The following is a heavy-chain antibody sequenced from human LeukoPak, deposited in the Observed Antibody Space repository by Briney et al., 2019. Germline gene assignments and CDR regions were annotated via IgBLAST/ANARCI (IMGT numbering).Heavy chain of an antibody. CDR3: ARGGVASLDY. CDR2: ISSSSDTI. CDR1: GFTFSSYS. V-gene: IGHV3-48*01. Sequence: GGSLRLSCAASGFTFSSYSMNWVRQAPGKGLEWVSYISSSSDTIYYADSVKGRFTISRDNAKRSLYLQMNSLRAEDTAVYYCARGGVASLDYWGQGTLVTVSS. D-gene: IGHD3-3*01. J-gene: IGHJ4*02.